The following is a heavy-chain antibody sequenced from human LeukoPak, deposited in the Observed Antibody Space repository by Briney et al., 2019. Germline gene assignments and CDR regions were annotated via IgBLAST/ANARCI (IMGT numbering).Heavy chain of an antibody. V-gene: IGHV1-2*02. CDR3: ARGRRYFDSLLLRYDY. Sequence: SVKCSCKASRYTFTGYSMPWVRHATGQGLEWIGWINPNSGGTKYAQKFQGRVTMTRDRSISTAYMELSRLRSDDTAVYYCARGRRYFDSLLLRYDYWGQGTLVTVSS. D-gene: IGHD3-9*01. CDR2: INPNSGGT. J-gene: IGHJ4*02. CDR1: RYTFTGYS.